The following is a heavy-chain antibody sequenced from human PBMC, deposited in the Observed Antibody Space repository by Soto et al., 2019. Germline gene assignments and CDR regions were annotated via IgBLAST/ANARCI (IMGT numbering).Heavy chain of an antibody. CDR1: GFTITSYA. D-gene: IGHD3-16*02. Sequence: QVQLVESGGSVVQPGRSLRLSCEASGFTITSYAMHWVRQAPGKGLEWVAVISYDGINEYYADSVKGRFTISRDNSKNTLFLQMSSLRVEDTAVYYCARDRLRLGELSLIRYFDYWGQGTLVTVSS. J-gene: IGHJ4*02. CDR3: ARDRLRLGELSLIRYFDY. CDR2: ISYDGINE. V-gene: IGHV3-30*15.